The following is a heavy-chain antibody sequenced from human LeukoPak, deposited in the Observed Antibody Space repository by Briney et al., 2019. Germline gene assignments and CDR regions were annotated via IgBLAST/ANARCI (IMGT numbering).Heavy chain of an antibody. Sequence: GGSLRLSCAASGFTFSSYWMHWVRQAPGKGLVWVSRINSDGGSTSYTDSVKGRFTISRDNAKNTLYLQMSRLRSDDTAVYYCAFEYSSSVNWFDPWGQGTLVTVSS. V-gene: IGHV3-74*01. CDR1: GFTFSSYW. J-gene: IGHJ5*02. D-gene: IGHD6-6*01. CDR2: INSDGGST. CDR3: AFEYSSSVNWFDP.